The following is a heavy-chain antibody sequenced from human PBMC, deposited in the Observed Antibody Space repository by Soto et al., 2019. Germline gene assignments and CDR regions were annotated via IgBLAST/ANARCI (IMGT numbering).Heavy chain of an antibody. V-gene: IGHV1-3*01. CDR3: ARGYYDSSGWRYYYGMDV. Sequence: ASVKVSCKASGYTFTSYAMHWVRQAPGQRLEWMGWINAGNGNTKYSQKFQGRVTITRDTSASTAYMELSSLRSEDTAVYDCARGYYDSSGWRYYYGMDVWGQGTTVTVSS. CDR2: INAGNGNT. J-gene: IGHJ6*02. D-gene: IGHD3-22*01. CDR1: GYTFTSYA.